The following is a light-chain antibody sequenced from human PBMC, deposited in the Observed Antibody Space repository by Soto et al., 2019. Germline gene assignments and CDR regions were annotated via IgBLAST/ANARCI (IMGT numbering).Light chain of an antibody. CDR3: YSYRGYYTRV. CDR1: SSDVGGYNF. V-gene: IGLV2-14*01. Sequence: QSVLTQPASVSWSPGQSITISCTGTSSDVGGYNFVSWYRQHPGRAPKLLIYEVSRRPSGVSNRFSGSKSGDTASLTISGLQAEDEADYYCYSYRGYYTRVFGTGTKGTVL. CDR2: EVS. J-gene: IGLJ1*01.